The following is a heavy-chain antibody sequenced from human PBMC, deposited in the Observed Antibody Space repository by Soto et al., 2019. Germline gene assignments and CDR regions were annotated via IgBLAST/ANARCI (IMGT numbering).Heavy chain of an antibody. J-gene: IGHJ5*02. Sequence: QVQLQESGPGLVKPSQTLSLTCTVSGGSISSGDYYWSWIRQSPGKGLEWIGYIHYSGITFYNPSLKSRVTISVGTSKNQSSLKLTSVTAADTAVYYWATYVVVTAIGMGWFDPWGQGTLVTVSS. CDR1: GGSISSGDYY. CDR3: ATYVVVTAIGMGWFDP. CDR2: IHYSGIT. V-gene: IGHV4-30-4*01. D-gene: IGHD2-21*02.